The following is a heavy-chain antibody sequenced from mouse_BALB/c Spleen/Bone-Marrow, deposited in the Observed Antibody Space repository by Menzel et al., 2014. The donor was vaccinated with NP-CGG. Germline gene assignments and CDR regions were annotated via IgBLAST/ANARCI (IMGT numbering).Heavy chain of an antibody. CDR2: ISSVGSYT. CDR1: GFTFSNYG. V-gene: IGHV5-6*01. CDR3: ARRGTGTGSYYFDY. Sequence: EVQVVESGGDLVKPGGSLKLSCAASGFTFSNYGMSWVRQTPDKRLEWVATISSVGSYTYYPDSVKGRFTISRDSAKNTLFLQMSSLKSEDTAMYYCARRGTGTGSYYFDYWGQGTTLTVSS. D-gene: IGHD4-1*01. J-gene: IGHJ2*01.